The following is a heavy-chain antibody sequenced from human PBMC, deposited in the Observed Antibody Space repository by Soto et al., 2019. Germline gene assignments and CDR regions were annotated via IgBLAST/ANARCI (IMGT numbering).Heavy chain of an antibody. J-gene: IGHJ4*02. Sequence: SETLSLTCAVYDGSFSGYYWSWIRQPPGKGLEWIGEINHSGSTNYNPSLKSRVTISVDTSKNQFSLKLSSVTAADTAVYYCARGKLSDYVWGSYRYHFDYWGQGTVVTVSS. D-gene: IGHD3-16*02. V-gene: IGHV4-34*01. CDR1: DGSFSGYY. CDR3: ARGKLSDYVWGSYRYHFDY. CDR2: INHSGST.